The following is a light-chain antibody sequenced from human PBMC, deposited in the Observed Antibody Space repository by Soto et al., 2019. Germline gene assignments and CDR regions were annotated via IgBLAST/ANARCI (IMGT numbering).Light chain of an antibody. CDR1: SGYRNYK. J-gene: IGLJ3*02. CDR2: VGTGGIVG. Sequence: QLVLTQPPSASPSLGASVTLTCTLTSGYRNYKVDYYQQRPGKGPRFVMRVGTGGIVGSKGDGIPDRFSVLGSGLNRYLTIKNIQEEDESDYHCGADHGSGSNFVYRVCGGGTQLTVL. V-gene: IGLV9-49*03. CDR3: GADHGSGSNFVYRV.